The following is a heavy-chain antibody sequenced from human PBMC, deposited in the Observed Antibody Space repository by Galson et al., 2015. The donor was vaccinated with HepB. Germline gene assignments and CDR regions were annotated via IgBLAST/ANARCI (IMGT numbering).Heavy chain of an antibody. D-gene: IGHD5-12*01. CDR1: GYTFTSYY. J-gene: IGHJ4*02. CDR3: ARAYRNIVADWANFDY. V-gene: IGHV1-46*03. Sequence: SVKVSCKASGYTFTSYYMHWVRQAPGQGLEWMGIINPSGGSTSYAQKFQGRVTMTRDTSTSTVYMELSSLRSEDTAVYYCARAYRNIVADWANFDYWGQGTLVTVSS. CDR2: INPSGGST.